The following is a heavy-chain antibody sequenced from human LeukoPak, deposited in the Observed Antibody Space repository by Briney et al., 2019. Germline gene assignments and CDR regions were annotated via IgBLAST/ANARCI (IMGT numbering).Heavy chain of an antibody. CDR3: ARVDVRYYDSSGYYLY. Sequence: SVKVSCKASGGTFSSYAISWVRQAPGQGLEWMGGIIPILGTANYAQKFQGRVTITADESTSTAYMELSSLRSEDTAVYYCARVDVRYYDSSGYYLYWGQGTLVTVSS. V-gene: IGHV1-69*01. J-gene: IGHJ4*02. D-gene: IGHD3-22*01. CDR1: GGTFSSYA. CDR2: IIPILGTA.